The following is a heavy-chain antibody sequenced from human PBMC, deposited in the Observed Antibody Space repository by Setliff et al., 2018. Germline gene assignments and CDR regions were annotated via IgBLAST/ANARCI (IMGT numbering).Heavy chain of an antibody. CDR2: ISGHTGNT. V-gene: IGHV1-18*01. CDR3: SRLVRYCTSTTCQRASGAEF. J-gene: IGHJ4*02. CDR1: GYTFTNYG. Sequence: VASVKVSCKASGYTFTNYGITWVRQAPGQGLEWMGWISGHTGNTYYAEKLQGRVTMTTDTSTSTAYMELRSLTSDDTAVYYCSRLVRYCTSTTCQRASGAEFWGQGTLVTVSS. D-gene: IGHD2-8*01.